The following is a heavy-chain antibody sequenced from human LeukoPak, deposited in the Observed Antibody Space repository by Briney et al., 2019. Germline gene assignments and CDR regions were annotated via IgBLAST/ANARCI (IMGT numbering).Heavy chain of an antibody. Sequence: ASVKVSCKVSGYTLTELSMHWVRQAPGKGLEGMGGFDPEDGETIYAQKFQGRVTMTEDTSTDTAYMELSSLRSEDTAVYYCVGADGTYGNQGPDYWGQGTLVTVSS. J-gene: IGHJ4*02. CDR3: VGADGTYGNQGPDY. CDR2: FDPEDGET. D-gene: IGHD1-14*01. V-gene: IGHV1-24*01. CDR1: GYTLTELS.